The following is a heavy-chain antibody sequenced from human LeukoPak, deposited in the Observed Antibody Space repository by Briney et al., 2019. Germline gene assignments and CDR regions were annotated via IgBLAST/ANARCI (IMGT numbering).Heavy chain of an antibody. Sequence: SETLSLTCAVYGGSFSGYYWSWIRQPPGKGLEWIGEINHSGSTNYNPSLKSRVTISVDTSKNQFSLKLSSVTAADMAVYYCARVSVTGTTGLSPYYFDYWGQGTLVTVSS. CDR2: INHSGST. CDR1: GGSFSGYY. D-gene: IGHD1-7*01. V-gene: IGHV4-34*01. J-gene: IGHJ4*02. CDR3: ARVSVTGTTGLSPYYFDY.